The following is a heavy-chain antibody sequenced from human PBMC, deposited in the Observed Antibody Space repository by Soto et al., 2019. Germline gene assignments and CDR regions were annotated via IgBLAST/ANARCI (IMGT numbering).Heavy chain of an antibody. CDR3: ARAYGDYGGNWYFDL. CDR1: GGSISSSSYY. J-gene: IGHJ2*01. D-gene: IGHD4-17*01. CDR2: IYYSGST. V-gene: IGHV4-39*01. Sequence: SETLSLTCTVSGGSISSSSYYWGWIRQPPGKGLEWIGSIYYSGSTYYNPSLKSRVTISVDTSKNQFSLKLSSVTAADAAVYYCARAYGDYGGNWYFDLWGRGTLVTVSS.